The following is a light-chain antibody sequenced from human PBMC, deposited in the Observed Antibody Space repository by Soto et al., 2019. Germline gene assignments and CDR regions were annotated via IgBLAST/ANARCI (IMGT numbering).Light chain of an antibody. V-gene: IGKV3-11*01. CDR3: QQRSNWPRT. CDR1: QSVSSY. CDR2: DTS. J-gene: IGKJ2*01. Sequence: EIVLTQSPATLSLSPGERATLSCRASQSVSSYLAWYQQKPGQAPRLLIYDTSNSASDIPARFSGSGSGTDFTLTITSLEPEDFAIYYCQQRSNWPRTFGQGTKLEIK.